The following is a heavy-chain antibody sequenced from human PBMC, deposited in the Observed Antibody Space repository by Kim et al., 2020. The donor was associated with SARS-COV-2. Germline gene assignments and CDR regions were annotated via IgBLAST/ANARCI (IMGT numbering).Heavy chain of an antibody. CDR2: IWYDGSNK. Sequence: GGSLRLSCAASGFTFSSYGMHWVRQAPGKGLEWVAVIWYDGSNKYYADSVKGRFTISRDNSKNTLYLQMNSLRAEDTAVYYCARDAWYSGPLDYWGQGTLVTVSS. J-gene: IGHJ4*02. CDR3: ARDAWYSGPLDY. V-gene: IGHV3-33*01. CDR1: GFTFSSYG. D-gene: IGHD6-13*01.